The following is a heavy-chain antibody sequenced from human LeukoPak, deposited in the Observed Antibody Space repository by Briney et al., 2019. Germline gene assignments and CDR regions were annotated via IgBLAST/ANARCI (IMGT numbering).Heavy chain of an antibody. CDR1: GGSISSYY. J-gene: IGHJ6*02. CDR3: ARRTDYYYGMDV. CDR2: IYYSGST. Sequence: KPSETLSLTCTVSGGSISSYYWSWIGQPPGKGLEWIGYIYYSGSTNYNPSLKSRVTISVDTSKNQFSLKLSSVTAADTAVYYCARRTDYYYGMDVWGQGTTVTVSS. V-gene: IGHV4-59*08.